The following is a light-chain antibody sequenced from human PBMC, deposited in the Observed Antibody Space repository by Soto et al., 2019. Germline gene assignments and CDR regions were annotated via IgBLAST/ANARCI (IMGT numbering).Light chain of an antibody. CDR3: CSYAGRSRV. V-gene: IGLV2-23*01. CDR2: GGT. CDR1: TSDVDVSSL. J-gene: IGLJ3*02. Sequence: QSALPQPASVSGSPGQAITISCIGTTSDVDVSSLVSWYQQHPGKAPKLIIYGGTKRPSGFSSRFSGSNSGNTASLTISGLQADDEADYYCCSYAGRSRVFVGGTKLTVL.